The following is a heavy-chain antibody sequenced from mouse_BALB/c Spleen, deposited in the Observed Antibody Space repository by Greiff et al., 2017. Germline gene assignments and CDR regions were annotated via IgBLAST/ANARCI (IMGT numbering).Heavy chain of an antibody. D-gene: IGHD3-1*01. CDR1: GYTFTDYA. J-gene: IGHJ3*01. CDR3: ASSGYAWFAY. CDR2: ISTYYGDA. Sequence: VKLQESGAELVRPGVSVKISCKGSGYTFTDYAMHWVKQSHAKSLEWIGVISTYYGDASYNQKFKGKATMTVDKSSSTAYMELARLTSEDSAIYYCASSGYAWFAYWGQGTLVTVSA. V-gene: IGHV1S137*01.